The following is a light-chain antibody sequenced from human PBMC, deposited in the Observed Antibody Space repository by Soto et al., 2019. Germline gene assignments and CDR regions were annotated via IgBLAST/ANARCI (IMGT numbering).Light chain of an antibody. CDR3: QQRSNWPPGLT. CDR1: QSVSSH. J-gene: IGKJ4*01. CDR2: GAS. V-gene: IGKV3-15*01. Sequence: EIVVTQSPATLSVSPGERATLSCRTSQSVSSHVAWYQQKPGQAPRLLIHGASTRATAIPARFSGSGSGTEFSLTINSLQSEDFAVYYCQQRSNWPPGLTFGGGTKVDIK.